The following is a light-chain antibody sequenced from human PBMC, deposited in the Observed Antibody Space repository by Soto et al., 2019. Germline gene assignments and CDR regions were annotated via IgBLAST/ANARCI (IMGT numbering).Light chain of an antibody. V-gene: IGLV2-8*01. CDR3: SAYAGGNDVV. Sequence: QSALTQPPSASGSLGQSVTISCTGTSSDVGGYKYVSWYQQHPGKAPKLLIYEVSERPSGVPDRFSGSKSANTASLTVSGLQAEDEAHYYCSAYAGGNDVVFGGGTKVTVL. J-gene: IGLJ3*02. CDR2: EVS. CDR1: SSDVGGYKY.